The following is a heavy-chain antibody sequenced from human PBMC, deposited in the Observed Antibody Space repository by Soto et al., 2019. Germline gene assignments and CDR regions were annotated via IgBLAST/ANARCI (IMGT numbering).Heavy chain of an antibody. CDR1: GFSFSNYA. J-gene: IGHJ4*02. CDR3: SKEKKEVATDY. CDR2: IWYDGSHE. V-gene: IGHV3-33*03. D-gene: IGHD5-12*01. Sequence: GGSLRLSCAASGFSFSNYAMHWVRQAPGKGLEWVAVIWYDGSHEYYADSVKGRFTISRDNSKNTLYLQMNSPRVEDTAVYFYSKEKKEVATDYRSQRSLVTGSA.